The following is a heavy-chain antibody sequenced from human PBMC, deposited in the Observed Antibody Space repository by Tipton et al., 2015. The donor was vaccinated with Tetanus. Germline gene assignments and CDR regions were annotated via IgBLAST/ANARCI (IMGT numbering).Heavy chain of an antibody. CDR2: IYYSGST. D-gene: IGHD3-22*01. CDR1: GGSISSSSYY. J-gene: IGHJ1*01. Sequence: TLSLTCTVSGGSISSSSYYWGWIRQPPGKGLEWIGTIYYSGSTYYNPSLKSRVTISVDTSKNQFSLKLSSVTAADTAAYYCARPHYYDSSGYYYDQFFQHWGQGTLVAVSS. V-gene: IGHV4-39*01. CDR3: ARPHYYDSSGYYYDQFFQH.